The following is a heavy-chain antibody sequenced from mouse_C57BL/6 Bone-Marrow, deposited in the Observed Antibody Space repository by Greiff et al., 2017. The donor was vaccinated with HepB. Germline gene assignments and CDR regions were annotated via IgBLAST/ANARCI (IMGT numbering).Heavy chain of an antibody. D-gene: IGHD1-1*01. V-gene: IGHV1-15*01. CDR1: GYTFTDYE. CDR3: TRRGYGSSHWYFDV. Sequence: VQVVESGAELVRPGASVTLSCKASGYTFTDYEMHWVKQTPVHGLEWIGAIDPETGGTAYNQKFKGKAILTADKSSSTAYMELRSLTSEDSAVYYCTRRGYGSSHWYFDVWGTGTTVTVSS. J-gene: IGHJ1*03. CDR2: IDPETGGT.